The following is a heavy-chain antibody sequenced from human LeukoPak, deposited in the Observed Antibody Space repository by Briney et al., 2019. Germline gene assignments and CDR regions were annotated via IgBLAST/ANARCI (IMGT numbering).Heavy chain of an antibody. CDR1: GFTFSGYS. J-gene: IGHJ1*01. CDR2: ISSSSIYI. V-gene: IGHV3-21*01. D-gene: IGHD3-22*01. Sequence: PGGSLRLSCAASGFTFSGYSMNWVRQAPGKGLEWVSSISSSSIYIYYADSVKGRFTISRDNAKTSLYLQMNSLRAEDTAVYYCARDSRYYDSSGPTWGQGTLVTVSS. CDR3: ARDSRYYDSSGPT.